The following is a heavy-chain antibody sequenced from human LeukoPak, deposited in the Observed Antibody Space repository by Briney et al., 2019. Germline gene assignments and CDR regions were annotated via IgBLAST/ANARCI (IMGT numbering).Heavy chain of an antibody. CDR3: AELGITMIGGV. J-gene: IGHJ6*04. CDR2: IKQDGSEK. CDR1: GFTFSSYW. Sequence: GGSLRLSCAASGFTFSSYWMTWVRQAPGKGLEWVANIKQDGSEKYYVDSVKGRFTISRDNVKNSLYLQMNSLRAEDTAVYYCAELGITMIGGVWGKGTTVTISS. D-gene: IGHD3-10*02. V-gene: IGHV3-7*01.